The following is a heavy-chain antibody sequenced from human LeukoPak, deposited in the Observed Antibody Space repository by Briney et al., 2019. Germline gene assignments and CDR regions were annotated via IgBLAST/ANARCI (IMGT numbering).Heavy chain of an antibody. J-gene: IGHJ4*02. Sequence: ASVKVSCKASGYTFTGYYMHWVRQAPGQGLEWMGWINPNSGGTNYAQKFQGRVTMTRDTSISTAYMELSRLRSDDTAVYYCARDIGRGRYCSSTSCYTVPAYTFDYWGQGTLVTVSS. D-gene: IGHD2-2*02. CDR1: GYTFTGYY. V-gene: IGHV1-2*02. CDR3: ARDIGRGRYCSSTSCYTVPAYTFDY. CDR2: INPNSGGT.